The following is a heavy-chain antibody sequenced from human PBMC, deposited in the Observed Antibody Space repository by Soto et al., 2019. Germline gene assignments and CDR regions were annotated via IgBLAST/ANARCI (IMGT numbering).Heavy chain of an antibody. CDR2: ISSSSSYI. V-gene: IGHV3-21*01. D-gene: IGHD5-12*01. CDR1: GFTFSSYS. Sequence: EVQLVESGGGLVKPGGSLRLSCAASGFTFSSYSMNWVRQAPGQGLEWVSSISSSSSYIYYADSLKGRFTISRDNAKNSLYLQRNSLRAEDTAVYYCARGQGSGYPGDGAFDIWGQGTMVTVSS. J-gene: IGHJ3*02. CDR3: ARGQGSGYPGDGAFDI.